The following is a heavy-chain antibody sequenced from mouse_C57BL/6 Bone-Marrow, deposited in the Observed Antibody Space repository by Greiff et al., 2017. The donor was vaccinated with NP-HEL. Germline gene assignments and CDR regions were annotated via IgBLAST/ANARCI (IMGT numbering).Heavy chain of an antibody. CDR2: IYPGNSDT. D-gene: IGHD2-14*01. CDR3: TAGTTPYFDY. Sequence: EVQLQQSGTVLARPGASVKMSCTTSGYTFTSYGMHWVKQRPGQGLEWIGAIYPGNSDTSYNQKVKGKAKLTAVTTASTAYMELSSLTNEDAAVYYCTAGTTPYFDYWGQGTTLTVSS. CDR1: GYTFTSYG. J-gene: IGHJ2*01. V-gene: IGHV1-5*01.